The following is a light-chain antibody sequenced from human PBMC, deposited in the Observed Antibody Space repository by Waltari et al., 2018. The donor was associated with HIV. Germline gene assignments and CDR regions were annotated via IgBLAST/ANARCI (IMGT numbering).Light chain of an antibody. Sequence: DIQMTQSPSTLSTPVGDRVTITCRASQSVSSWLAWYQQKPGRAPKLLIYKASILQSGVPSRFSGSGSGTEFTLTISSLQPDDVATYYCQQYSSYSWTFGQGTRVDI. CDR2: KAS. CDR3: QQYSSYSWT. CDR1: QSVSSW. V-gene: IGKV1-5*03. J-gene: IGKJ1*01.